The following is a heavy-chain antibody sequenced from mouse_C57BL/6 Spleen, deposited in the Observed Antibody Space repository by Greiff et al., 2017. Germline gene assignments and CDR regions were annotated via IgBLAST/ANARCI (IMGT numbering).Heavy chain of an antibody. CDR2: IDPSDSET. V-gene: IGHV1-52*01. CDR1: GYTFTSYW. Sequence: VQLQQPGAELVRPGSSVTLSCKASGYTFTSYWMHWVKQRPIQGLEWIGNIDPSDSETHYNQKFKDKATLTVDKSSSTAYMQLSSLTSEDSAVYYCARCGGSVVWFANWGQGTLDTVSA. CDR3: ARCGGSVVWFAN. J-gene: IGHJ3*01. D-gene: IGHD1-1*02.